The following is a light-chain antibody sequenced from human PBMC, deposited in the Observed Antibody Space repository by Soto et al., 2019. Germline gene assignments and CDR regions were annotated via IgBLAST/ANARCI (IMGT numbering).Light chain of an antibody. J-gene: IGLJ3*02. CDR2: GDS. Sequence: QSALTQPPSVSGAPGQRVTISCTGSSSNIGAGYDVNWYQQLPGTAPKLLIFGDSNRPSGVPDRFSGSKSGTSASLAITGLQAADEADYYCSSYTASTTLVVFGGGTKVTVL. V-gene: IGLV1-40*01. CDR3: SSYTASTTLVV. CDR1: SSNIGAGYD.